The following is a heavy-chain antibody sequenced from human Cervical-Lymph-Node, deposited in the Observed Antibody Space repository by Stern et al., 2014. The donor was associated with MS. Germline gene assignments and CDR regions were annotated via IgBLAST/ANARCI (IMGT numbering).Heavy chain of an antibody. V-gene: IGHV4-39*02. Sequence: QVQLQESGPGLVKPSETLSLTCTVSGGSISSSSYYWGWIRQPPGKGLEWIGSIYYSGSTYYNPSLKSRVTISVDTYKNQFSLKLSSVTAADTAVYYCARERAAHDYYYYYGMDVWGQGTTVTVSS. CDR2: IYYSGST. CDR3: ARERAAHDYYYYYGMDV. D-gene: IGHD6-6*01. CDR1: GGSISSSSYY. J-gene: IGHJ6*02.